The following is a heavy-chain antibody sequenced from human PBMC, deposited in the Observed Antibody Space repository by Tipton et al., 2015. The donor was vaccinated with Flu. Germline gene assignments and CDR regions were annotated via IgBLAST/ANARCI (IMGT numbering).Heavy chain of an antibody. D-gene: IGHD1-26*01. V-gene: IGHV1-46*01. Sequence: QSGAEVKKPGASVKVSCKASGYTFTSYYMHWVRQAPGQGLEWMGIINPSGGSTSYAQKFQGRVTMTRDTSTSTVYTELSSLRSEDTAVYYCARDAGSGSYYQPFDYWGQGTLVTVSS. CDR1: GYTFTSYY. J-gene: IGHJ4*02. CDR2: INPSGGST. CDR3: ARDAGSGSYYQPFDY.